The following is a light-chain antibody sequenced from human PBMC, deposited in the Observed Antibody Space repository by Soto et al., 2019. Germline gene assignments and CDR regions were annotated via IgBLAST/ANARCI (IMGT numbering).Light chain of an antibody. Sequence: QSALPQPRSVSGSPGQSVTISCTGTSSDVGGYNYVSWYQQHPGKAPKLMIYDVSKRPSGVPDRFSGSKSGNTASLTISVLQAEYEADYYCCSYAGSYTYVFGTGTKLTVL. CDR2: DVS. CDR1: SSDVGGYNY. CDR3: CSYAGSYTYV. V-gene: IGLV2-11*01. J-gene: IGLJ1*01.